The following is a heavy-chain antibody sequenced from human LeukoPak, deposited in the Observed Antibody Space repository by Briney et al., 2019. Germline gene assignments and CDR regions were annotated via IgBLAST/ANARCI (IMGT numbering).Heavy chain of an antibody. D-gene: IGHD5-18*01. J-gene: IGHJ4*02. CDR3: ARDVGYFRFDY. Sequence: GGSLRLSCAASGFTFSNYGMHWVRQAPGKGLEWVAAIWYDGSYKYYTDSVKGRFTISRDNAKNSLYLQMNNLRAEDTAVYYCARDVGYFRFDYWGQGTLVTVSS. V-gene: IGHV3-33*01. CDR1: GFTFSNYG. CDR2: IWYDGSYK.